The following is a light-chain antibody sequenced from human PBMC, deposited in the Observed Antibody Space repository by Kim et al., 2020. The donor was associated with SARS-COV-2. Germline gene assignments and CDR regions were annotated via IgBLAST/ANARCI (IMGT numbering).Light chain of an antibody. Sequence: DIQMTQSPSTLSASVGDRVTITCRASQSISSWLAWYQQKPGKAPNLLIYKASTLESGVPSRFSGSGSGTEFTLTISSLQPDDFATYYCQQYHSYLYTFGQGTKLEI. CDR3: QQYHSYLYT. J-gene: IGKJ2*01. CDR2: KAS. V-gene: IGKV1-5*03. CDR1: QSISSW.